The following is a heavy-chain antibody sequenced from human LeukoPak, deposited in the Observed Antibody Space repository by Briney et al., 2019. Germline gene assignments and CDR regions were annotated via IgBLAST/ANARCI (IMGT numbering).Heavy chain of an antibody. CDR2: ISYDRSNK. D-gene: IGHD2-15*01. CDR1: GFTFSSYA. CDR3: ARDFAGGLDCSGGSCYLYYFDY. V-gene: IGHV3-30-3*01. Sequence: GGSLRLSCAASGFTFSSYAMHWVRQAPGKGLEWVAVISYDRSNKYYADSVKGRFTISRDNSKNTLYLQMNSLRAEDTAVYYCARDFAGGLDCSGGSCYLYYFDYWGQGTLVTVSS. J-gene: IGHJ4*02.